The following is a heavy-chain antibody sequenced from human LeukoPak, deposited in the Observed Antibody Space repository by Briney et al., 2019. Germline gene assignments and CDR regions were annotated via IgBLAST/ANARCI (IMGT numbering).Heavy chain of an antibody. CDR1: GSISGYY. D-gene: IGHD2-2*01. J-gene: IGHJ3*02. Sequence: SETLSLTCTVSGSISGYYWSWIRQPPGKGLEWIGYIYTSGSTNYNPSLESRVTISVDTSKNQFSLDLSSVTAADTAVYYCARQRCTSTSCLTKNAFDIWGQGTMVTVSS. CDR2: IYTSGST. V-gene: IGHV4-4*09. CDR3: ARQRCTSTSCLTKNAFDI.